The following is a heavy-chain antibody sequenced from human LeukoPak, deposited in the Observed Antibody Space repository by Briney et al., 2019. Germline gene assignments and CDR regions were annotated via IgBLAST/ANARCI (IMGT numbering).Heavy chain of an antibody. J-gene: IGHJ6*02. D-gene: IGHD6-13*01. Sequence: ASVKVSCKASGYTFTSYNINWVRQATGQGLEWMGWMNPNSGNTGYAQKFQGRVTMTRNTSISTAYMELSSLRSEDTAVYYCVRGGVGSSWYRYYYYYYGMDVWGQGTTVTVSS. CDR3: VRGGVGSSWYRYYYYYYGMDV. CDR1: GYTFTSYN. V-gene: IGHV1-8*01. CDR2: MNPNSGNT.